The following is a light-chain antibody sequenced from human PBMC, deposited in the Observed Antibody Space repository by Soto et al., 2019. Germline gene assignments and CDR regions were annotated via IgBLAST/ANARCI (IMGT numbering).Light chain of an antibody. CDR3: QQLNTLPFT. J-gene: IGKJ5*01. CDR2: EAS. V-gene: IGKV1-9*01. Sequence: DIQMTQSPSSLSASVVDRVTITCQASQDISNYLNWYQQKPGKAPKLMIYEASTLQSGVPSRFSGSGSGTEFTLTISGLLPEDFATYHCQQLNTLPFTFGQGTRLEIK. CDR1: QDISNY.